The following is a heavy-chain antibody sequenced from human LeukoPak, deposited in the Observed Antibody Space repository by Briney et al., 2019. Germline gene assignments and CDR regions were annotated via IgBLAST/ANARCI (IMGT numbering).Heavy chain of an antibody. D-gene: IGHD1-26*01. CDR3: ARVGPGIVGATNY. Sequence: EASVKVSCKASGGTFSNYTISWLRQPPGQGREWMGRIIPILGIANYAQKFQGRVTITADKSTSTAYMELSSLRCEDTAVYYCARVGPGIVGATNYWGQGTLVTVSS. CDR1: GGTFSNYT. CDR2: IIPILGIA. V-gene: IGHV1-69*02. J-gene: IGHJ4*02.